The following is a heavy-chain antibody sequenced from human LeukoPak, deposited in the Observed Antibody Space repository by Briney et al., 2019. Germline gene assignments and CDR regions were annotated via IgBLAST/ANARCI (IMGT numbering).Heavy chain of an antibody. J-gene: IGHJ6*03. D-gene: IGHD3-16*02. V-gene: IGHV1-69*05. CDR3: ARNPKYPPVYDYVWGSYRPPTYYYYYYVDV. Sequence: GASVKVSCKASGGTFSSYAISWVRQAPGQGLEWMGRIIPIFGTANYAQKFQGRVTITTDESTSTAYMELSSLRSEDTAVYYCARNPKYPPVYDYVWGSYRPPTYYYYYYVDVWGKGTTVTVSS. CDR1: GGTFSSYA. CDR2: IIPIFGTA.